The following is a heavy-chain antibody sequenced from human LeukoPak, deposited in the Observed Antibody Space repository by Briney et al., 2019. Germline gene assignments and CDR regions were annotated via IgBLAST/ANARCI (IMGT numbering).Heavy chain of an antibody. CDR1: GFTFSSYW. J-gene: IGHJ4*02. D-gene: IGHD2-8*01. CDR3: ARDLFRFGMVEYYFDY. Sequence: PGGSLRLSCAASGFTFSSYWMHWVRQAPGKGLVGVSRINSDGRSTNYADSVKGRFTISRDNAKNTLYLQMNSLRAEDTAVYYCARDLFRFGMVEYYFDYWGQGTLVTVSS. CDR2: INSDGRST. V-gene: IGHV3-74*01.